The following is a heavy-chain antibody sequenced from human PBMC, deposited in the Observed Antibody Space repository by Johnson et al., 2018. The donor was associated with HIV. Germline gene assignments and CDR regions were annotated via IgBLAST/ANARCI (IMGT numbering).Heavy chain of an antibody. CDR3: AKAYSAVVGDAFDI. CDR1: GFTVSSNY. J-gene: IGHJ3*02. D-gene: IGHD3-22*01. Sequence: VQLVESGGGLVQPGGSLRLSCAASGFTVSSNYMSWVRQAPGKRLEWVSVIYSGGTTYNADSVKGRFTISRDNSKNTLYLQMNSLRAEDTAVYYCAKAYSAVVGDAFDIWGQGTMVTVSS. CDR2: IYSGGTT. V-gene: IGHV3-66*01.